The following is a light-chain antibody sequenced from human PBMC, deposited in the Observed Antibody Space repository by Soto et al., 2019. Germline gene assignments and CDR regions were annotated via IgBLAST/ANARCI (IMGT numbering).Light chain of an antibody. V-gene: IGLV7-43*01. CDR1: TGAVTSGYY. CDR3: LLFYRDAWV. Sequence: QAVVTQEPSLTVSPGGTVTLTCASSTGAVTSGYYANWFQQKPGHAPRALISSTSNKHSWTPARFSGSLLGGKAALTLSGVQPEDEAEYYCLLFYRDAWVFGGGTKLTVL. CDR2: STS. J-gene: IGLJ3*02.